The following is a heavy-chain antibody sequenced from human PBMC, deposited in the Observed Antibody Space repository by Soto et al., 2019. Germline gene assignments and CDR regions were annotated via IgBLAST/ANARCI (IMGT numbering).Heavy chain of an antibody. J-gene: IGHJ4*02. CDR3: ARGTSGGKWFGELFSPESISKEYYFDY. CDR2: INPNSGGT. V-gene: IGHV1-2*04. D-gene: IGHD3-10*01. Sequence: ASVKVSCKASGYTFTGYYMHWVRQAPGQGLEWMGWINPNSGGTNYAQKFQGWVTMTRDTSISTAYMELSRLRSDDTAVYYCARGTSGGKWFGELFSPESISKEYYFDYWGQGTLVTVSS. CDR1: GYTFTGYY.